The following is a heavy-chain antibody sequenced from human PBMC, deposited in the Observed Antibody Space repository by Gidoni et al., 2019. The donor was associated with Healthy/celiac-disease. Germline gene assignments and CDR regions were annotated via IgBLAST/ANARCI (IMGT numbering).Heavy chain of an antibody. D-gene: IGHD3-10*01. CDR2: IYYSGST. CDR1: GGSLSSYS. V-gene: IGHV4-59*01. Sequence: QVQLQESGPGLVKPSETLSLTCTVSGGSLSSYSWSWIRQPPGKGLEWIGYIYYSGSTNYNPSLKSRVTISVDTSKNQFSLKLSSVTAADTAVYYCARAIREGSGSYYPNYYYYYMDVWGKGTTVTVSS. CDR3: ARAIREGSGSYYPNYYYYYMDV. J-gene: IGHJ6*03.